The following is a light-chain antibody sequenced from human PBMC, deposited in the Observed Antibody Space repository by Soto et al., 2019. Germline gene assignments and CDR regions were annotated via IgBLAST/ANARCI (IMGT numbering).Light chain of an antibody. J-gene: IGLJ3*02. V-gene: IGLV2-23*01. CDR1: SSDVGSYNL. CDR2: EGS. Sequence: QSALTQPASVSGSPGQSITISCTGTSSDVGSYNLVSWYQQHPGKAPKLMIYEGSKRPSGVSNRFSGSKSGNTASLTISGLQAEDEADYYCCSYAGSSTQLVFGGGTKLTVL. CDR3: CSYAGSSTQLV.